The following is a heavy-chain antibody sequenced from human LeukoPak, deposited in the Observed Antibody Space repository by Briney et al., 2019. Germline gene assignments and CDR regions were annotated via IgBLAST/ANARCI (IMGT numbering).Heavy chain of an antibody. CDR3: ARAISDSTGYYAYYLDS. J-gene: IGHJ4*02. D-gene: IGHD3-22*01. Sequence: ASVTVSCKTSGYTFTRNDINWVRQATGQGLEWMGWMNPNSGNSGYAQKFQGRVTITRDNSISTAYMELNSLTSEDTAVYYCARAISDSTGYYAYYLDSWGQGTLVTVSS. CDR1: GYTFTRND. V-gene: IGHV1-8*03. CDR2: MNPNSGNS.